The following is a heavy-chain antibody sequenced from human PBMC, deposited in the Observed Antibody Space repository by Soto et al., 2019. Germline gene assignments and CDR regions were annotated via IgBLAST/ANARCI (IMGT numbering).Heavy chain of an antibody. CDR2: INSDGSST. J-gene: IGHJ4*02. CDR3: ATSLSVGGGG. Sequence: EVQLVESGGGLVQPGGSLRLSCAASGFTFSSYWLHWVRKAPGEGLWWVSRINSDGSSTRYADAVKGRFTISRDNAKNTMYLQMNNLRAEYTSLYYCATSLSVGGGGWGQGTLVTVSS. D-gene: IGHD3-16*01. CDR1: GFTFSSYW. V-gene: IGHV3-74*01.